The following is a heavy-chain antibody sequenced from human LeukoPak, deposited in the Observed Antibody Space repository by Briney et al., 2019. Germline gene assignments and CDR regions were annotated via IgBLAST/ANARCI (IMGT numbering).Heavy chain of an antibody. CDR3: AKDLWTSAAAAPFDY. Sequence: GGSLRLSCAASGFTFSSYGMHWVRQAPGKGLEGVAVISYDGSNKYYADSVKGRFTISRDNSKNTLYLQMNSLRAEDTAVYYCAKDLWTSAAAAPFDYWGQGTLVTVSS. V-gene: IGHV3-30*18. D-gene: IGHD6-13*01. CDR2: ISYDGSNK. CDR1: GFTFSSYG. J-gene: IGHJ4*02.